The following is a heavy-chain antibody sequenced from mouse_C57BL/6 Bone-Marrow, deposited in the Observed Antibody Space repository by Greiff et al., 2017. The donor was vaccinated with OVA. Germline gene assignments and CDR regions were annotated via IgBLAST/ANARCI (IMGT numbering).Heavy chain of an antibody. D-gene: IGHD1-1*01. CDR1: GYTFTSYW. J-gene: IGHJ4*01. CDR2: INPSNGGT. CDR3: ARRDGSSYDYYAMDY. V-gene: IGHV1-53*01. Sequence: LQESGTELVKPGASVKLSCKASGYTFTSYWMHWVKQRPGQGLEWIGNINPSNGGTNYNEKFKSKATLTVDKSSSTAYMQLSSLTSEDSAVYYCARRDGSSYDYYAMDYWGQGTSVTVSS.